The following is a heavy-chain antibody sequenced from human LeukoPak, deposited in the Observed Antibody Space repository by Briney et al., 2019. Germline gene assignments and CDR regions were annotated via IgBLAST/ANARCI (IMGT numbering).Heavy chain of an antibody. CDR2: IWYDGSNK. V-gene: IGHV3-33*01. D-gene: IGHD5-18*01. Sequence: PGRSLRLSCAASGFTFSSYGMHWVRQAPGKGLEWVAVIWYDGSNKYYADSVKGRFTISRDNSKSTLYLQMNSLRAEDTAVYYCARESHSRPFDYWGQGTLVTVSS. J-gene: IGHJ4*02. CDR3: ARESHSRPFDY. CDR1: GFTFSSYG.